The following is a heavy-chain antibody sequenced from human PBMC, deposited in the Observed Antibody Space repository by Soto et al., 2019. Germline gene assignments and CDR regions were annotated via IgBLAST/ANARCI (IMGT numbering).Heavy chain of an antibody. CDR2: IKQDGSEK. V-gene: IGHV3-7*01. Sequence: GVLILSCAASSFTFSSYWMSWVRQAPGKGLEWVANIKQDGSEKYYVDSVKGRFTISRDNAKNSLYLQMNSLRADDAAVYYCARDASVIAAAGKFCFDHWGRGTLVTVSS. CDR1: SFTFSSYW. D-gene: IGHD6-13*01. J-gene: IGHJ4*01. CDR3: ARDASVIAAAGKFCFDH.